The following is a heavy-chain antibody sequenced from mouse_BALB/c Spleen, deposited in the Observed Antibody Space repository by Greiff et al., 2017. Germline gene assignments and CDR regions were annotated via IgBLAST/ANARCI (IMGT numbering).Heavy chain of an antibody. D-gene: IGHD2-10*01. V-gene: IGHV1-63*02. CDR1: GYTFTNYW. CDR2: IYPGGGYT. CDR3: ATAYYGNYLAWFAY. J-gene: IGHJ3*01. Sequence: VQGVESGAELVRPGTSVKISCKASGYTFTNYWLGWVKQRPGHGLEWIGDIYPGGGYTNYNEKFKGKATLTADTSSSTAYMQLSSLTSEDSAVYFCATAYYGNYLAWFAYWGQGTLVTVSA.